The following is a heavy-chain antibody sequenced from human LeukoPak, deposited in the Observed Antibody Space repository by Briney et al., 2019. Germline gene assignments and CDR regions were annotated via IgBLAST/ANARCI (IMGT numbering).Heavy chain of an antibody. Sequence: GGSLRLSCAASGFTVSSNYMSWVRQAPGKGLEWVSVIYSGGSTYYADSVKGRFTISRDNSKNTLYLQMNSLRAEDTAVYYCARARYTYYFDYWGQGTLVTVSS. CDR3: ARARYTYYFDY. J-gene: IGHJ4*02. D-gene: IGHD3-16*02. CDR1: GFTVSSNY. V-gene: IGHV3-66*02. CDR2: IYSGGST.